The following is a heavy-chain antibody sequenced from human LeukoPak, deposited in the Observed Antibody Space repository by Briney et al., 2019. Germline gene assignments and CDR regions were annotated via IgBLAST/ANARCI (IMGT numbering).Heavy chain of an antibody. Sequence: SETLSLTCAVYGGSFSGYYWSRIRQPPGKGLEWIGEINHSGSTNYNPSLKSRVTISVDTSKNQFSLKLSSVAAADTAVYYCARGHHYDSSGASTGSQYYFDYWGQGTLVTVSS. CDR2: INHSGST. J-gene: IGHJ4*02. CDR3: ARGHHYDSSGASTGSQYYFDY. D-gene: IGHD3-22*01. CDR1: GGSFSGYY. V-gene: IGHV4-34*01.